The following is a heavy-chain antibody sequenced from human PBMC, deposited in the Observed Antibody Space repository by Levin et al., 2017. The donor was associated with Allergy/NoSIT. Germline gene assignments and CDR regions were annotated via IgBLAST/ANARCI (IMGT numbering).Heavy chain of an antibody. CDR2: ISYDGREK. Sequence: GGSLRLSCAASGFDFRGFGMHWVRQAPGKGLEWVAIISYDGREKFYADSVKGRFTISRDNSKNTLFLQMNSLKAEDTAIYYAVKAFYSSSAWGNGLDVWGQGTTVTVPS. CDR1: GFDFRGFG. D-gene: IGHD6-13*01. CDR3: VKAFYSSSAWGNGLDV. J-gene: IGHJ6*02. V-gene: IGHV3-30*18.